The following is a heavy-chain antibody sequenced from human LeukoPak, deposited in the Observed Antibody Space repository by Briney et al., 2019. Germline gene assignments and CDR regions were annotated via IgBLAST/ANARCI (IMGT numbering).Heavy chain of an antibody. D-gene: IGHD1-26*01. CDR2: INHSGST. J-gene: IGHJ4*02. CDR3: ARERGTRYSGSYRYLDY. V-gene: IGHV4-34*01. CDR1: GGSFSGYY. Sequence: SETLSLTCAVYGGSFSGYYWIWIRQPPGKGLEWIGEINHSGSTNYNPSLKSRVTISVDTSKNQFSLKLSSVTAADTAVYYCARERGTRYSGSYRYLDYWGQGTLVTVSS.